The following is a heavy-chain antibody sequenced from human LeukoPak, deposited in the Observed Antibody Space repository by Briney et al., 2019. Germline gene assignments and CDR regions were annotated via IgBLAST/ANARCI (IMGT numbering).Heavy chain of an antibody. CDR1: GFSFSRYW. CDR2: INQDISRI. D-gene: IGHD2-8*01. Sequence: GGSLRLSCAGSGFSFSRYWMAWVRQAPGKVLEWVASINQDISRIHYVDSVKGRFTISRDNAKNSLFLQMNSLRVEDTAVYFCARLKDDVTKFDYWGQGTLVTVSS. V-gene: IGHV3-7*01. CDR3: ARLKDDVTKFDY. J-gene: IGHJ4*02.